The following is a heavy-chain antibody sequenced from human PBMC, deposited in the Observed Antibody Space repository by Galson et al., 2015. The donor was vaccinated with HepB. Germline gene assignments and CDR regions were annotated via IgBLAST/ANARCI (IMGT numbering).Heavy chain of an antibody. D-gene: IGHD2-2*01. CDR2: IKSNNGGT. Sequence: SVKVSCKASGYTFSDYYMHWVRQAPGQGLEWMGWIKSNNGGTNYAQKFQGRVTMTRDTSISTGYMELTSLISDDTAVYYCVREREYRFDPWGQGTLVPVSS. J-gene: IGHJ5*02. CDR3: VREREYRFDP. CDR1: GYTFSDYY. V-gene: IGHV1-2*02.